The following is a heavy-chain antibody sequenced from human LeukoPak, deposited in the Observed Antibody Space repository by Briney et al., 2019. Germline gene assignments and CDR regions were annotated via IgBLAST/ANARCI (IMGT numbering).Heavy chain of an antibody. V-gene: IGHV4-4*07. J-gene: IGHJ3*02. D-gene: IGHD3-3*01. CDR3: ARDQGESFGVASTRSWGAFDI. CDR2: IYTSGST. Sequence: SETLSLTCTVSGGSISSYYWSWIRQPAGKGLEWIGRIYTSGSTNYNPSLKSRVTMSVDTSKNQFSLKLSSVTAADTAVYYCARDQGESFGVASTRSWGAFDIWGQGTMVTVSS. CDR1: GGSISSYY.